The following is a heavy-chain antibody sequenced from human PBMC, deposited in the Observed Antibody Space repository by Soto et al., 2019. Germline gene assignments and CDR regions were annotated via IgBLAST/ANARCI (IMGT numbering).Heavy chain of an antibody. V-gene: IGHV1-46*01. CDR2: INPSGGST. CDR1: GYTFTSYY. CDR3: AAYCSGGSCYPRAFDI. D-gene: IGHD2-15*01. Sequence: ASVKVSCKASGYTFTSYYIHWVRQAPGQGLEWMGIINPSGGSTSYAQKLQGRVTMTRDTSTSTVYMELSSLRSEDTAVYYCAAYCSGGSCYPRAFDIWGHGTMVTV. J-gene: IGHJ3*02.